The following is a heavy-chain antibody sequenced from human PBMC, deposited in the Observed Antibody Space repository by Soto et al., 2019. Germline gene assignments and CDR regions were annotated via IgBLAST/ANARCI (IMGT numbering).Heavy chain of an antibody. CDR2: ISAYNGNT. Sequence: ASVKVSCTASGYTFTSYGISWVRQAPGQGPEWMGRISAYNGNTNYAQKLQGRVTMTTDTSTSTAYMELRSLRSDDTAVYYCARDIRDIVLMVYAPPFPFDAFDIWGQGTMVTVSS. J-gene: IGHJ3*02. D-gene: IGHD2-8*01. CDR1: GYTFTSYG. V-gene: IGHV1-18*04. CDR3: ARDIRDIVLMVYAPPFPFDAFDI.